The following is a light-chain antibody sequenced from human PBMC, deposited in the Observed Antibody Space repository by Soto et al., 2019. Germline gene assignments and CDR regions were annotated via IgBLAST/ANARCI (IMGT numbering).Light chain of an antibody. CDR3: SSYTTSHVV. V-gene: IGLV2-14*01. Sequence: QSALTQPASVSGSPGQSITISCTGITTYIGANNDVSWYQQHPGKVPKLILFAVISRPSGVSDRFSGSKSGNMASLTISGLQADDEADYYCSSYTTSHVVFGGGTKVTVL. J-gene: IGLJ2*01. CDR1: TTYIGANND. CDR2: AVI.